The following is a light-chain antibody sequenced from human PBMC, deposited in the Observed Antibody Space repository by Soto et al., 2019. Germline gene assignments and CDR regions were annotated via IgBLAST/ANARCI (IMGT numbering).Light chain of an antibody. CDR2: VNSDGSH. CDR1: SGHSDYA. Sequence: QPVLTQSPSASASLGASVRLTCTLSSGHSDYAIAWHQQQPQKGPRFLMNVNSDGSHNKGDGIPDRFSGSSSGAERYLTISSLQSEDEADYYCQTWGTGVVLGGGTKLTVL. J-gene: IGLJ2*01. CDR3: QTWGTGVV. V-gene: IGLV4-69*01.